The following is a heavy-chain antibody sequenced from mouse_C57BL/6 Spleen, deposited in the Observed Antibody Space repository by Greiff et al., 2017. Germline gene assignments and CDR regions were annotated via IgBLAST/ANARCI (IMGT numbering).Heavy chain of an antibody. J-gene: IGHJ1*03. CDR2: IYPYNGVS. V-gene: IGHV1-31*01. CDR3: ASHYGSRDWYFDV. D-gene: IGHD1-1*01. CDR1: GYSFTGYY. Sequence: VQLQQSGPELVKPGASVKISCKASGYSFTGYYMHWVKQSHGNILAWIGYIYPYNGVSSYNQKFKGKATLTVDKSSSTAYMELRSLTSEDSAVYYCASHYGSRDWYFDVWGTGTTVTVSA.